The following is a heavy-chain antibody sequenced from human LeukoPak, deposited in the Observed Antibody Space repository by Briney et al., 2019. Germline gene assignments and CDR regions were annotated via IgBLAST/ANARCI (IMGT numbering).Heavy chain of an antibody. Sequence: SETLSLTCTVSGGSTSSYYWSWIRQPAGKVLEWIGRIYTSGSTNYNPSLKSRVTMSVDTSKNQFSLKPSSVTAADTAVYYCAREQYSSSPGFDYWGQGTLVTVSS. V-gene: IGHV4-4*07. D-gene: IGHD6-6*01. J-gene: IGHJ4*02. CDR1: GGSTSSYY. CDR3: AREQYSSSPGFDY. CDR2: IYTSGST.